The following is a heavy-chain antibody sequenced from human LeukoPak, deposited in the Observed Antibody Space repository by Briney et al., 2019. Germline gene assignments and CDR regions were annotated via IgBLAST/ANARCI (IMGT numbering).Heavy chain of an antibody. D-gene: IGHD6-6*01. V-gene: IGHV1-46*01. CDR3: ARTAARRFDY. Sequence: ASVKVSCKASGYTFTSYYMHWVRQAPGQGLEGMGIINPTGGSTTYAQKFQGRVTMTRDTSTSTVYMELSSLRSDDTAVYYCARTAARRFDYWGQGTLSPSPQ. J-gene: IGHJ4*02. CDR1: GYTFTSYY. CDR2: INPTGGST.